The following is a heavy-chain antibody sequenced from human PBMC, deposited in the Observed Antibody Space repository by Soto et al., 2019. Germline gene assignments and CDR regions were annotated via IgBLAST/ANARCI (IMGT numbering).Heavy chain of an antibody. D-gene: IGHD6-6*01. Sequence: PGGSLRLSCAASGFIFSDFAMHWVRQAPGKGLGWVAEIWYDGSNEYYGDSVKGRFTISRDNSKNTLYLQLNSLRAEDTAVYYCARVPEAGRPLFDYWGQGALVTVSS. CDR1: GFIFSDFA. CDR2: IWYDGSNE. V-gene: IGHV3-33*01. CDR3: ARVPEAGRPLFDY. J-gene: IGHJ4*02.